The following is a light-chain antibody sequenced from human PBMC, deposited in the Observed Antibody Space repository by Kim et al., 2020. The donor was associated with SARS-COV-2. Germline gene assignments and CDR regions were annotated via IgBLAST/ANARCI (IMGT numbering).Light chain of an antibody. Sequence: ATVGGDVAITCRAGQRVSSWLNWYQQKKGRAPHHLVYNTSTMLTGVPPRFSGSGSGTDFTLTISSLQPEDVSAYYCRQSYSYPRTFGQGTKVDIK. V-gene: IGKV1-39*01. CDR3: RQSYSYPRT. CDR1: QRVSSW. J-gene: IGKJ1*01. CDR2: NTS.